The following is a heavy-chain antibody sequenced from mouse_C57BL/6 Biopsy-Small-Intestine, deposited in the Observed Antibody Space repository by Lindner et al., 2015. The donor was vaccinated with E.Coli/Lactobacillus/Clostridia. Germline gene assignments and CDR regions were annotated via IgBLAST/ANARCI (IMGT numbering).Heavy chain of an antibody. V-gene: IGHV1-53*01. CDR3: ARDGPPYCAKGLCYDY. D-gene: IGHD1-3*01. CDR2: INSDSGVT. Sequence: SVKVSCKASGYSFTAYYLHWVRQAPGQGLEWMGWINSDSGVTHYAQTFQGRVTMTRDTSISTAYVELSSLTSDDTAIYYCARDGPPYCAKGLCYDYWGQGTLVTVSS. CDR1: GYSFTAYY. J-gene: IGHJ4*01.